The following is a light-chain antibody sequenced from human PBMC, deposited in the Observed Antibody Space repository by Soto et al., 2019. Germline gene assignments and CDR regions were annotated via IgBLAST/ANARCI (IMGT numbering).Light chain of an antibody. CDR1: SSNIGAGYD. V-gene: IGLV1-40*01. CDR2: GNS. J-gene: IGLJ3*02. CDR3: QSYDSRLSGSV. Sequence: QSVLTQPPSVSVAPGQRVTISCTGGSSNIGAGYDVHWYQQLPGTAPKLLIYGNSNRPSGVPDRFSGSKSGTSASLAITGLQAEDEADYYCQSYDSRLSGSVFGGGTKLTVL.